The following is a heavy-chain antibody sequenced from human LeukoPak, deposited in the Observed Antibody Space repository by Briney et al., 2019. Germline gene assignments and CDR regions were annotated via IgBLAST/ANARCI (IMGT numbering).Heavy chain of an antibody. D-gene: IGHD6-13*01. V-gene: IGHV3-30*18. CDR1: GFTFSSYA. CDR2: ISYDGSNK. CDR3: AKGTDPQQLVLFDY. J-gene: IGHJ4*02. Sequence: GGSLRLSCAASGFTFSSYAMHWVRQAPGQGLEWLAVISYDGSNKYYADSVKGRSTISRDNSKNTLYLQMDSLRAEDTAVYYCAKGTDPQQLVLFDYWGQGTLVTVSS.